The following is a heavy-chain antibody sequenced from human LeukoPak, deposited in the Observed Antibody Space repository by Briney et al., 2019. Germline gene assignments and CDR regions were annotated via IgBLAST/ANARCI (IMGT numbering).Heavy chain of an antibody. CDR3: ARSRGTIYRADVFDI. J-gene: IGHJ3*02. CDR1: GASITSGIYY. D-gene: IGHD1/OR15-1a*01. CDR2: IYSSGYT. V-gene: IGHV4-31*03. Sequence: SETLSLTCTVSGASITSGIYYWTWIRPHPGKGLEWIGYIYSSGYTHYNPSVRSRVIMSMDTSKNQFSLSVTSVTAADTAVYYCARSRGTIYRADVFDIWGLGTVVTVSS.